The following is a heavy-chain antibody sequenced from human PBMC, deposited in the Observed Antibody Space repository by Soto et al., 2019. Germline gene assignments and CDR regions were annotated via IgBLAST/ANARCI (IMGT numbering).Heavy chain of an antibody. J-gene: IGHJ4*02. D-gene: IGHD2-8*01. CDR1: GFTFSSYA. CDR2: ISGSGGST. CDR3: AKVGIYCSNGVCRGY. Sequence: GGSLRLSCAASGFTFSSYAMSWVRQAPGKGLEWVSGISGSGGSTYYADSVKGRFTISRDNSKNTLYLQMNSLRAEDTAVYYCAKVGIYCSNGVCRGYWGQGTLVTVSS. V-gene: IGHV3-23*01.